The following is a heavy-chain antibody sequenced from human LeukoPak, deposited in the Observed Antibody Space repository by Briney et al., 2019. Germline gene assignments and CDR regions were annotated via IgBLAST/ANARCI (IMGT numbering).Heavy chain of an antibody. CDR3: AKQWLVGN. D-gene: IGHD6-19*01. CDR2: LSESGETT. J-gene: IGHJ4*02. V-gene: IGHV3-23*01. Sequence: AGSLRLSCAASGFTFSSHAMNWVRQAPGKGLEWVSSLSESGETTDYAEPVKGRFIIPRDDSKNTLYLQMTCLTADDTAVYYCAKQWLVGNWGQGTLVTVSS. CDR1: GFTFSSHA.